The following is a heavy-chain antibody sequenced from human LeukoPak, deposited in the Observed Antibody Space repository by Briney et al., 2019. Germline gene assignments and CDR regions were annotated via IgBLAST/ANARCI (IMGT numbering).Heavy chain of an antibody. CDR2: ISVSGGST. D-gene: IGHD2-15*01. J-gene: IGHJ4*02. V-gene: IGHV3-23*01. CDR1: EFSVGSNY. CDR3: ATNGRVV. Sequence: GGSLRLSCAASEFSVGSNYMTWVRQAPGKGLEWVSAISVSGGSTYYADSVKGRFTISRDNSKNTVYLQMNSLRAEDTAVYYCATNGRVVWGQGTLVTVSS.